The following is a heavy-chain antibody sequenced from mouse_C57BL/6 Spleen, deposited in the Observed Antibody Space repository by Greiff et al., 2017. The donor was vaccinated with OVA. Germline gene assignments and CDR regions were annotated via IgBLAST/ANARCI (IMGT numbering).Heavy chain of an antibody. D-gene: IGHD1-1*01. CDR1: GFNIKDYY. CDR2: IDPEDGDT. V-gene: IGHV14-1*01. Sequence: EVKLQESGAELVRPGASVKLSCTASGFNIKDYYMHWVKQRPEQGLEWIGRIDPEDGDTEYAPKFQGKATMTADTSSNTAYLQLSSLTSEDTAVYYCTSITAVVATKFAYWGQGTLVTVSA. CDR3: TSITAVVATKFAY. J-gene: IGHJ3*01.